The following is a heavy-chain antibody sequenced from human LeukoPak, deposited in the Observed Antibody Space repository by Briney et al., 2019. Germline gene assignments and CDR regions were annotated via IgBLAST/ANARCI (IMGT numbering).Heavy chain of an antibody. CDR2: INPKTGRT. V-gene: IGHV1-2*02. D-gene: IGHD1-26*01. CDR3: ARGAGTGYDYYYGMDV. Sequence: EASVKVSCKASGFIFSGYYLHWLRHVPGQGLEWMGWINPKTGRTDYAEKLQGRVVMTRDTSVNTVFLELSGLTSDDTAIYFCARGAGTGYDYYYGMDVWGQGTAVTVSS. CDR1: GFIFSGYY. J-gene: IGHJ6*02.